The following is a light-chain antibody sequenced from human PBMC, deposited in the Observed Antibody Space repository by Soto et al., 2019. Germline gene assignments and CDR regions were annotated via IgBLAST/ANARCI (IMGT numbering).Light chain of an antibody. CDR3: GSDAGINNLGV. CDR1: SSDVGGYKY. Sequence: QSALTQPPSASGSPGQSVTISCTGTSSDVGGYKYVSWYQQHPGKAPKLMIFEVNKRPSGVPDRFSGSKSGNTASLTVSGLQAEDEADYYCGSDAGINNLGVFGTGTKLTVL. V-gene: IGLV2-8*01. CDR2: EVN. J-gene: IGLJ1*01.